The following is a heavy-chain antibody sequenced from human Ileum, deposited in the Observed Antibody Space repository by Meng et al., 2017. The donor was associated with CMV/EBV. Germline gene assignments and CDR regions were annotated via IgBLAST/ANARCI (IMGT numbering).Heavy chain of an antibody. CDR3: ATSSSSPGND. Sequence: GGSLRLSCAASGFTFTRYWMSWVRQAPGKGLEWVANIKQDGSAKYYVDSVKGRFTISRDNAQNSLYLQMNSLRAEDTAMYCCATSSSSPGNDWGQGTLVTVSS. J-gene: IGHJ1*01. CDR1: GFTFTRYW. D-gene: IGHD6-6*01. CDR2: IKQDGSAK. V-gene: IGHV3-7*01.